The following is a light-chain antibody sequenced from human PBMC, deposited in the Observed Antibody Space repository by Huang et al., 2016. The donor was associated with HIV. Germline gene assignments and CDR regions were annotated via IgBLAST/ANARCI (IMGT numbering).Light chain of an antibody. Sequence: DIQMTQSPSSLSACVGDRVTITCRASQSISSYLNWYQQKPGKAPKLLIYAASSLQSGVPSRFSGSGSGTDFTLTISSLQPEDFATYYCQQSYSTLRYTFGQGTKLEIK. CDR2: AAS. V-gene: IGKV1-39*01. CDR3: QQSYSTLRYT. J-gene: IGKJ2*01. CDR1: QSISSY.